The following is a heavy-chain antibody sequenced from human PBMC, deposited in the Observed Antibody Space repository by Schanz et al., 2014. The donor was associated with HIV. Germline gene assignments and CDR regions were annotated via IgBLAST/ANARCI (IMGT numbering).Heavy chain of an antibody. CDR2: IPYDGNND. Sequence: QVQLVESGGGVVRPGRSLRLSCAGSGFSFDTFGIHWVRQAPGKGLEWVALIPYDGNNDFYADSVKGRFTISRDNSKNTLYLQMNNLRAEDTAVYFCTRGRFLERGGMDVWGQGTAVTVSS. CDR3: TRGRFLERGGMDV. V-gene: IGHV3-30*03. D-gene: IGHD3-3*01. J-gene: IGHJ6*02. CDR1: GFSFDTFG.